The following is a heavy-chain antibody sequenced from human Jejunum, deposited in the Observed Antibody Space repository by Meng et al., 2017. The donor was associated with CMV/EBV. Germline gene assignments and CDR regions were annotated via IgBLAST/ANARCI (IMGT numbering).Heavy chain of an antibody. D-gene: IGHD2-21*02. CDR3: ARDYRRGDGSG. CDR1: GFTFRTDT. CDR2: ITSSSTYI. V-gene: IGHV3-21*01. Sequence: AASGFTFRTDTMNWVRQAPGKGLEWVSSITSSSTYIYYADSAKGRFTISRDNAKNSLYLQMNSLRADDTAVYYCARDYRRGDGSGWGQGTLVTVSS. J-gene: IGHJ4*02.